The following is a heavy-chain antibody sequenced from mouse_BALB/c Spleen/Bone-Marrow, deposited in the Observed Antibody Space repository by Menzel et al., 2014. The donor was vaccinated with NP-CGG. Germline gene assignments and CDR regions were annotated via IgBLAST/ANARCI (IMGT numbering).Heavy chain of an antibody. CDR2: ISDGGSYT. Sequence: EVQVVESGGGLVKPGGSLKLSCAASGFTFSDYYMYWVRRTPEKRLEWVATISDGGSYTYYPDSVKGRFTISRDNAKNNLYLQMSSLKSEDTAMYYCARGSSYFDYWGQGTTLTVSS. D-gene: IGHD1-1*01. CDR3: ARGSSYFDY. V-gene: IGHV5-4*02. CDR1: GFTFSDYY. J-gene: IGHJ2*01.